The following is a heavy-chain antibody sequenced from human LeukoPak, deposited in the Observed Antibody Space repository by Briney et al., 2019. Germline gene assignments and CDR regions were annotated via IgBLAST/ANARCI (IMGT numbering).Heavy chain of an antibody. D-gene: IGHD4-23*01. CDR1: GFTFSTYW. J-gene: IGHJ4*02. V-gene: IGHV3-23*01. CDR2: VSGNGDST. CDR3: AKGDYGGDFRYFDY. Sequence: PGGSLRLSCAASGFTFSTYWMHWVRQASGRGLEWVSAVSGNGDSTYYADSVKGRFTISRDNSKNTLFLQMSSLRAEDTAVYYCAKGDYGGDFRYFDYWGQGTLVTVSS.